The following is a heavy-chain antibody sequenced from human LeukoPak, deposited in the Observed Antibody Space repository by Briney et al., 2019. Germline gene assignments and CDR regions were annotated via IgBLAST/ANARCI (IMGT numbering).Heavy chain of an antibody. Sequence: PGGSLRLSCAASGFTFSSYAMHWVRQAPGKGLEYVSAISSNGGSTYYANSVKGRFTISRDNSKNTLYLQTGSLRAEDMAVYYCARGLVAGSSLFAFDYWGQGTLVTVSS. D-gene: IGHD6-19*01. V-gene: IGHV3-64*01. CDR2: ISSNGGST. J-gene: IGHJ4*02. CDR3: ARGLVAGSSLFAFDY. CDR1: GFTFSSYA.